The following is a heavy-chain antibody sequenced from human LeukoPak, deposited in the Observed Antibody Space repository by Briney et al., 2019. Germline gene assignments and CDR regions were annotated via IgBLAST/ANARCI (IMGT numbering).Heavy chain of an antibody. CDR3: AKASPEGNYFDY. Sequence: ASVRVSCKASGGTFSSYAMSWVRQAPGKGLEWVSAISGSGGSTYYADSVKGRFTISRDNSKNTLYLQMNSLRAEDTAVYYCAKASPEGNYFDYWGQGTLVTVSS. V-gene: IGHV3-23*01. CDR1: GGTFSSYA. J-gene: IGHJ4*02. CDR2: ISGSGGST.